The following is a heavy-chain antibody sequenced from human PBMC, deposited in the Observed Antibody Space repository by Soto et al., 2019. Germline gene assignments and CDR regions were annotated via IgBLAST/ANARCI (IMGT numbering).Heavy chain of an antibody. D-gene: IGHD5-12*01. J-gene: IGHJ6*02. CDR2: IYYSGST. CDR3: WLSLNYYYGMDV. Sequence: GWIRQPPGKGLEWIGSIYYSGSTYYNPSLKSRVTISVDTSKNQFSLKLGSVTAADTAVYYCWLSLNYYYGMDVWGQGTTVT. V-gene: IGHV4-39*01.